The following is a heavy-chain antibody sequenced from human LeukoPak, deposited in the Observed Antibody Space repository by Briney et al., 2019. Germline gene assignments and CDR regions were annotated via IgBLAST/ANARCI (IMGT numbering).Heavy chain of an antibody. D-gene: IGHD4-17*01. V-gene: IGHV1-69*04. CDR1: GYTFTNYD. J-gene: IGHJ4*02. CDR3: ARHPKRTTVTTIEYYFDY. Sequence: ASVKVSCKTSGYTFTNYDINWVRQAPGPGLEWMGRIIPILGIANYAQKFQGRVTITADKSTSTAYMELSSLRSEDTAVYYCARHPKRTTVTTIEYYFDYWGQGTLVTVSS. CDR2: IIPILGIA.